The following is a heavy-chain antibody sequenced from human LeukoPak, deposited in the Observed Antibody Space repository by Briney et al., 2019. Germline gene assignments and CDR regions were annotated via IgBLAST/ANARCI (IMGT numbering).Heavy chain of an antibody. D-gene: IGHD3-16*01. CDR3: AKEITYYGMDV. CDR2: ISSSGSNI. V-gene: IGHV3-48*03. Sequence: GGSLRLSCAASGFSFSSYEMNWVRQAPGKGLEWVSYISSSGSNIYYADSVKGRFTISRDNAKNSLYLQMNSLRAEDTAVYYCAKEITYYGMDVWGQGTTVTAAS. CDR1: GFSFSSYE. J-gene: IGHJ6*02.